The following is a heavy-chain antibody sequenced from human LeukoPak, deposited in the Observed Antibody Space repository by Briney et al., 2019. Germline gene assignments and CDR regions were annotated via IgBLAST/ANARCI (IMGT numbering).Heavy chain of an antibody. V-gene: IGHV1-69*13. CDR3: ALTQGYCSGGSCYFSY. CDR2: IIPIFGTA. D-gene: IGHD2-15*01. CDR1: GGTSSSYA. J-gene: IGHJ4*02. Sequence: ASVKVSCKASGGTSSSYAISWVRQAPGQGLEWMGGIIPIFGTANYAQKFQGRVTITADESTSTAYMELSSLRSEDTAVYYCALTQGYCSGGSCYFSYWGQGTLVTVSS.